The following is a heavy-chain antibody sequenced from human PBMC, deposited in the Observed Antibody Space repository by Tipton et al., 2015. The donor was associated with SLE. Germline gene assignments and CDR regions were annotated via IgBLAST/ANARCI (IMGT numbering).Heavy chain of an antibody. CDR1: GGSFSGFY. J-gene: IGHJ4*02. CDR2: INNSGRT. CDR3: ARHDGAVGLSALDF. V-gene: IGHV4-34*01. Sequence: TLSLTCDIYGGSFSGFYWSWIRQSPGRGLEWIGEINNSGRTDYNPSLESRITISVDTSKNQLSLKLTSVTVADTAVYYCARHDGAVGLSALDFWGQGTPVTVSS. D-gene: IGHD1-26*01.